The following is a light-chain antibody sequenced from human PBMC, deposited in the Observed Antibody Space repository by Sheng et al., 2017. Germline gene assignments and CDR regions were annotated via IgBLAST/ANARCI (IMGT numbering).Light chain of an antibody. CDR1: GGSGANNY. CDR2: EDN. J-gene: IGLJ3*02. CDR3: QSYDSTNQVV. Sequence: KFMLTQPHSVSESPGKTITISCTRSGGSGANNYVQWYQQRPGRSPTTMIYEDNQRPSGVPDRFSGSIDTSSKSASLTISGLKTEDEADYFCQSYDSTNQVVFGGGTKLTVL. V-gene: IGLV6-57*01.